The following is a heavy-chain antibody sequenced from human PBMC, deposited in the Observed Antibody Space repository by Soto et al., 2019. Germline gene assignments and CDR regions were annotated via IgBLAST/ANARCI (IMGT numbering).Heavy chain of an antibody. CDR3: ASFPITLGMTAANYYYYGMDV. CDR1: GFTFSSYA. J-gene: IGHJ6*02. Sequence: QVQLVESGGGVVQPGRSLRLSCAASGFTFSSYAMHWVRQAPGKGLEWVAVISYDGSNKYYADSVKGRFTISRDNSKNTLYLQMNRLRAEETAVYYCASFPITLGMTAANYYYYGMDVWGQGTTVTVSS. D-gene: IGHD2-21*02. CDR2: ISYDGSNK. V-gene: IGHV3-30-3*01.